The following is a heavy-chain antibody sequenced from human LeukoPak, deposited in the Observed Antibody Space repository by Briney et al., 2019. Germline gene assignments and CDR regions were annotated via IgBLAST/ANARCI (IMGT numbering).Heavy chain of an antibody. J-gene: IGHJ4*02. CDR3: ARVWQPYSGDCLDY. CDR2: ITWNSGSI. CDR1: EFTFSIAW. Sequence: GSLRLSCAVSEFTFSIAWMSWVRQAPGKGLEWVSGITWNSGSIAYADSVKGRFTISRDNAKNSLYLQMNSLRAEDTAVYYCARVWQPYSGDCLDYWGQGTLVTVTS. D-gene: IGHD4-17*01. V-gene: IGHV3-20*04.